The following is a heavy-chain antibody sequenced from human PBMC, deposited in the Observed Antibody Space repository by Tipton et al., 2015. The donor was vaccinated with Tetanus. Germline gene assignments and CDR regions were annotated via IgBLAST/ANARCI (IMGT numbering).Heavy chain of an antibody. CDR2: IYYSGST. Sequence: TLSLTCTVSGGSISSSSYYWSWIRQPPGKGLEWIGYIYYSGSTNYNPSLKSRVTISVDTSKNQFSLKLSSVTAADTAVYYCARVGFFGSTYYDFWSGPPAFPMDVWGQGTTVTVSS. V-gene: IGHV4-61*01. CDR3: ARVGFFGSTYYDFWSGPPAFPMDV. J-gene: IGHJ6*02. CDR1: GGSISSSSYY. D-gene: IGHD3-3*01.